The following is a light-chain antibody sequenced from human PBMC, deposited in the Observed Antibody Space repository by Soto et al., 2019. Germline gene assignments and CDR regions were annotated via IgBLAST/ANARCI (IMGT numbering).Light chain of an antibody. J-gene: IGLJ3*02. Sequence: QSVLTQPPSASGTPGQRVTISCSGGSSNIGAGYDVHWYQQLPGAAPKLVIFGNRNRPAWVPERFSGSKSGTSASLAITGLQAEDEADYYCQAYDYSLTAAVFGGGTKLTVL. CDR2: GNR. CDR3: QAYDYSLTAAV. V-gene: IGLV1-40*01. CDR1: SSNIGAGYD.